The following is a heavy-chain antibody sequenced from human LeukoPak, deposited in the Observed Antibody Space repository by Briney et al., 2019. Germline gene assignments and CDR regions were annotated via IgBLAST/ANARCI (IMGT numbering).Heavy chain of an antibody. D-gene: IGHD3-10*01. V-gene: IGHV4-39*01. CDR1: GDSISSSSYY. J-gene: IGHJ4*02. Sequence: SETLSLTCTVSGDSISSSSYYWGWVRQPPGKGLEWIGSIYYRGRTYYNPSLKGRVTISVDTSKSQFSLKLTSVTAADTAVYYCARLYSGTRPPDYWGQGTLVTVSS. CDR3: ARLYSGTRPPDY. CDR2: IYYRGRT.